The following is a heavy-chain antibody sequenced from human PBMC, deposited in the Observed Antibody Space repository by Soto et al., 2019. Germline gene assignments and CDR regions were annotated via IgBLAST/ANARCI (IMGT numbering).Heavy chain of an antibody. D-gene: IGHD4-4*01. CDR1: GFTFSSYG. CDR3: AKGSNPDY. Sequence: QVQLVESGGGVVQPGRSLRLSCAASGFTFSSYGMHWVRQAPGKGLEWVAVISYDGSNKYYADSVKGRFTISRDNSKNTLYLQMNSLRAEDTAVYYCAKGSNPDYWGQGTLVTVSS. CDR2: ISYDGSNK. J-gene: IGHJ4*02. V-gene: IGHV3-30*18.